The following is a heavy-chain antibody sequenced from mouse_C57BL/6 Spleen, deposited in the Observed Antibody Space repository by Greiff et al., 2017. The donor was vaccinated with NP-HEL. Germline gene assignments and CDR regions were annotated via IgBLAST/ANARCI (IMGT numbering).Heavy chain of an antibody. V-gene: IGHV1-22*01. CDR1: GYTFTDYN. CDR2: INPNNGGT. CDR3: AREGTVVAFDY. Sequence: EVQLQQSGPELVKPGASVKMSCKASGYTFTDYNMHWVKQSHGKSLEWIGYINPNNGGTSYNQKFKGKATLTVNKYSSTAYMELRSLTSEDSAVYYCAREGTVVAFDYWGQGTTLTVSS. D-gene: IGHD1-1*01. J-gene: IGHJ2*01.